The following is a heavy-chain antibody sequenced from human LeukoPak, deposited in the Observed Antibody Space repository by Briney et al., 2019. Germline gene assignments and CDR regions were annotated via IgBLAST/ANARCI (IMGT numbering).Heavy chain of an antibody. J-gene: IGHJ4*02. CDR2: ISGIAETT. CDR1: GFTFSNYV. CDR3: AAFFCSGGYFIDY. D-gene: IGHD3-10*02. V-gene: IGHV3-23*01. Sequence: GGSLRLSCAASGFTFSNYVMTWVRQAPGKGLEWVSTISGIAETTYYADSVKGRFPISRDNSKNTLYLQMNNLKGEDTAVYYWAAFFCSGGYFIDYWGQGTLVSVSS.